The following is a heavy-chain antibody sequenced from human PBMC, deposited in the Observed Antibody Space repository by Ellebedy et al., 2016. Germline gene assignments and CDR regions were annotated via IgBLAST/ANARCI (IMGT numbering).Heavy chain of an antibody. Sequence: SETLSLXCTVSGGSVSSGRYYWSWIRQPPGKGLEWIGYIYYSGSTNYNPSLKSRVTISVDTSKNQFSLKLSSVTAADTAVYYCAREGYCTNGVCFPPDYWGQGTLVTVSS. CDR3: AREGYCTNGVCFPPDY. V-gene: IGHV4-61*01. J-gene: IGHJ4*02. CDR2: IYYSGST. CDR1: GGSVSSGRYY. D-gene: IGHD2-8*01.